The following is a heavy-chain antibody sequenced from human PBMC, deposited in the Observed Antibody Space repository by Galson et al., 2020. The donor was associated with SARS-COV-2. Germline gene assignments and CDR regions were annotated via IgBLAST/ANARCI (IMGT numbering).Heavy chain of an antibody. J-gene: IGHJ5*02. Sequence: SETLSLTCAVYGGSSSGYYWSWIRQPPGKGLEWIGEINHSRSTNYNPTLKSRVTISVDTSKSQFSLKVSSVTAADTAVYYCARGGYSSTWYGKYNWFDPWGQGTLVTVSS. CDR3: ARGGYSSTWYGKYNWFDP. CDR2: INHSRST. CDR1: GGSSSGYY. D-gene: IGHD6-13*01. V-gene: IGHV4-34*01.